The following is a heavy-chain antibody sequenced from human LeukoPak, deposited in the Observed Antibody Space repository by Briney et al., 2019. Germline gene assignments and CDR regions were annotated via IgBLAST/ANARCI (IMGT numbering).Heavy chain of an antibody. CDR1: GYTFTGYY. CDR3: ARPGVLWFGDDWYFDH. D-gene: IGHD3-10*01. CDR2: INPNSGGT. J-gene: IGHJ2*01. Sequence: ASVKLSCKASGYTFTGYYMHWVRQPPGQGLEWMGWINPNSGGTNYAQKFQGRVTMTRDTSISTAYMELSRLRSDDTAVYYCARPGVLWFGDDWYFDHWARRSLVTVSS. V-gene: IGHV1-2*02.